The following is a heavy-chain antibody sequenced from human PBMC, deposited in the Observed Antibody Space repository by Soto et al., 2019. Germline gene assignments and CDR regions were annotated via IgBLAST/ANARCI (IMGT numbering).Heavy chain of an antibody. Sequence: PSETLSLTCTVSGASISSNYWSWFRQSPGKGLEWIAYIHSSGTGGTTNYNPSLRTRVTISVDTSKNQVYLKVTSVTAADTALYYCARHFPSGTYPLDYWGQGAQVTVSS. CDR3: ARHFPSGTYPLDY. J-gene: IGHJ4*02. CDR1: GASISSNY. V-gene: IGHV4-59*08. D-gene: IGHD3-10*01. CDR2: IHSSGTGGTT.